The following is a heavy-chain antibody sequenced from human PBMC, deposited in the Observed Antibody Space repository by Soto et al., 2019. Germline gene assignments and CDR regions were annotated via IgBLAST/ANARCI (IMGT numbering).Heavy chain of an antibody. Sequence: SETLSLTCIVSGGSISSYYWSWIRQPAGKGLEWIGRIYTSGSTNYNPSLKSRVTMSVDTSKNQFSLKLSSVTAADTAVYYCARDESHYYDSSGYYEYWGPGTLVNVS. CDR3: ARDESHYYDSSGYYEY. CDR2: IYTSGST. CDR1: GGSISSYY. V-gene: IGHV4-4*07. J-gene: IGHJ4*02. D-gene: IGHD3-22*01.